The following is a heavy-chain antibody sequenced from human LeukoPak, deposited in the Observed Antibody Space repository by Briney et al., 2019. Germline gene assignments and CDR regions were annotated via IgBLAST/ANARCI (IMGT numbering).Heavy chain of an antibody. CDR2: IWYDGSNK. V-gene: IGHV3-33*01. J-gene: IGHJ4*02. CDR1: GFTFSSYG. D-gene: IGHD6-19*01. CDR3: VRDLGSGCDFDY. Sequence: GGSLRLSCAASGFTFSSYGMPWARKPPGRGLEWLAVIWYDGSNKYYADSVKSRFTISRDNSKNTLYLQINSLRAEDTAVYYCVRDLGSGCDFDYWGQGTLVTVSS.